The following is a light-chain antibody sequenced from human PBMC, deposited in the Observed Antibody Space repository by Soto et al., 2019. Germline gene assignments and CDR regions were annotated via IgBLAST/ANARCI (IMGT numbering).Light chain of an antibody. V-gene: IGKV3-11*01. CDR1: QSVGSS. Sequence: EIVLTLSPATLSLSPVERATLSCMASQSVGSSSGWYQQKPGQAPRLLIFDISSRATGIPDRFSGSGSGTDFTLTISRLEPEDFAVYYCQQYVSSPATFGQGTKVDIK. J-gene: IGKJ1*01. CDR3: QQYVSSPAT. CDR2: DIS.